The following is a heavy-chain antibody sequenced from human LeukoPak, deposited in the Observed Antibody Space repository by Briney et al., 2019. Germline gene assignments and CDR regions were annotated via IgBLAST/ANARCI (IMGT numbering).Heavy chain of an antibody. CDR2: VYYSGST. Sequence: SATLSLTCTVSGVSISSYYWNWIRQPPGKGLEWIGYVYYSGSTVYNPSLKRRVTITVDTSNKQFSLNLSSVTAADTAVYYCARRCSGLTCCTDAYDIWGQGTMVTVSS. V-gene: IGHV4-59*08. J-gene: IGHJ3*02. CDR1: GVSISSYY. D-gene: IGHD2-15*01. CDR3: ARRCSGLTCCTDAYDI.